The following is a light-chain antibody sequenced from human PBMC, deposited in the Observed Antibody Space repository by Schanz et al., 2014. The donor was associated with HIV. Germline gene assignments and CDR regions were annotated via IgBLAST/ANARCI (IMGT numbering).Light chain of an antibody. Sequence: DVVMTQSPLSLPVTLGQPASMSCRSSQSLVYSDGNTYLSWFHQRPGQSPRRLIYEVSNRDSGVPDRFSGSGSDTDFTLKISRVEAEDVGFYYCTQTLQTPQFTFGPGTKVDIK. J-gene: IGKJ3*01. V-gene: IGKV2-30*01. CDR2: EVS. CDR3: TQTLQTPQFT. CDR1: QSLVYSDGNTY.